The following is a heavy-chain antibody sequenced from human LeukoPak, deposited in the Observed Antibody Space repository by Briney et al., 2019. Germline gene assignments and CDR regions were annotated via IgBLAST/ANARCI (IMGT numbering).Heavy chain of an antibody. Sequence: ASVTVSFKASVYSFTNYGVTWVRQAPGQALEWMGWISTYNGNTNSAQKFQGRITMTTDSSTGTAFMELRSLRSDDTAMYYCVRDLGRLSRTYFDYWGHGTLVTVSS. J-gene: IGHJ4*01. CDR2: ISTYNGNT. D-gene: IGHD1-1*01. V-gene: IGHV1-18*01. CDR1: VYSFTNYG. CDR3: VRDLGRLSRTYFDY.